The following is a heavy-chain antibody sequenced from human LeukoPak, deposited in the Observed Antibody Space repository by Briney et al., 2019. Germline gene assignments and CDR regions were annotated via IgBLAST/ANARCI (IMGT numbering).Heavy chain of an antibody. V-gene: IGHV3-30*04. CDR1: GFTFSSYC. CDR3: ARMGRQQLFSLKTWIDY. Sequence: QPGRSLRLSCAAAGFTFSSYCMDWVRQAAGKGLEWVAVIAYDVSNKYYADSVKGRFTISRDNSKNTLYLQMNSLRAEDTAVYYCARMGRQQLFSLKTWIDYWGQGTLVTVSS. J-gene: IGHJ4*02. CDR2: IAYDVSNK. D-gene: IGHD6-13*01.